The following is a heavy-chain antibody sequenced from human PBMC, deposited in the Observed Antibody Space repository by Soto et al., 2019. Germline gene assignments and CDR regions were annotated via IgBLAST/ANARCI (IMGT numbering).Heavy chain of an antibody. CDR2: ISYDGSNK. J-gene: IGHJ4*02. V-gene: IGHV3-30-3*01. CDR3: ARERNEDHQNFDY. Sequence: QVQLVESGGGVVQPGRSLRLSCAASGFTFSSYAMHWVRQAPGKGLEWVAVISYDGSNKYYADSVKGRFTISRDNSKNTLHLQMNSLRAEDTAVYYCARERNEDHQNFDYWGQGTLVTVSS. D-gene: IGHD1-1*01. CDR1: GFTFSSYA.